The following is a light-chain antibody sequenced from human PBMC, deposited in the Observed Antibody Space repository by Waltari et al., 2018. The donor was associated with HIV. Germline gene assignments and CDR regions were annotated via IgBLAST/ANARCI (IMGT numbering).Light chain of an antibody. CDR3: QHLNSFPPFT. J-gene: IGKJ3*01. V-gene: IGKV1-9*01. Sequence: DIQLTQSPSFLSASVGDRVTNTCRASQGISSNLAWYQQKPGQAPTLLIYAASSLPTGVPSRFSGSGSGTEFTLTVRRLQPEVFATYFCQHLNSFPPFTFGPGTTVDVK. CDR2: AAS. CDR1: QGISSN.